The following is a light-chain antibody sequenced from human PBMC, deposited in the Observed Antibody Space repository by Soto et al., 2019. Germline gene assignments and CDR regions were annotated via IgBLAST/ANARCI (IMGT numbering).Light chain of an antibody. CDR1: QSVTSSY. V-gene: IGKV3-20*01. CDR2: GAS. J-gene: IGKJ5*01. CDR3: QQYGSSGTV. Sequence: EIVLTQSPGTLSLSPGERATLSCRASQSVTSSYLGWYQQKPGQAPRLLIYGASTRATGIPGRFSGSGSGTDFTLTISRLEPEDFAVYYCQQYGSSGTVFGQGIRLEI.